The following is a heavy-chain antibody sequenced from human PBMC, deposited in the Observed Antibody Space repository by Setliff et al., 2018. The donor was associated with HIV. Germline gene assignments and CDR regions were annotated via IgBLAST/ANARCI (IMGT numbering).Heavy chain of an antibody. J-gene: IGHJ4*02. V-gene: IGHV4-34*01. CDR3: ARVPHYGDY. CDR2: INHSGST. Sequence: PSETLSLTCAVYGGSFSDYYWSWIHQPPGKGLEWIGEINHSGSTYYNPSLKSRVTISVDTSKNQFSLKLSSVTAADTAVYYCARVPHYGDYWGQGTLVTVSS. CDR1: GGSFSDYY.